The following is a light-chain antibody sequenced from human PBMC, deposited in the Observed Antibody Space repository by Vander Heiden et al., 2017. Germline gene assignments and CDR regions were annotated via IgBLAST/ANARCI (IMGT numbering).Light chain of an antibody. Sequence: DIQMTQSPSTLSASVGDRVTITCRASQIISSWLAWYQQKAGKAPKLLIYAASRLESGVPSRFSGIGSGTEFTLTISSLQPDDFATYYCQQYNGYPWTFGQGTKVEIK. V-gene: IGKV1-5*01. CDR1: QIISSW. CDR3: QQYNGYPWT. J-gene: IGKJ1*01. CDR2: AAS.